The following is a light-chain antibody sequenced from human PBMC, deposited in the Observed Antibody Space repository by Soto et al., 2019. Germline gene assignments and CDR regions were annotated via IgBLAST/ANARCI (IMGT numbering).Light chain of an antibody. J-gene: IGKJ4*01. Sequence: EVVLTQSPGTLSLSPGERATLSCRASQSISSLYLAWYQQKPGQAPRLLIYGASSRTPGIPDRFSGSGSGPDFTLTIKRLEPEDFAVYFCQHYGSSPLSFGGGTKVEIK. CDR2: GAS. CDR1: QSISSLY. V-gene: IGKV3-20*01. CDR3: QHYGSSPLS.